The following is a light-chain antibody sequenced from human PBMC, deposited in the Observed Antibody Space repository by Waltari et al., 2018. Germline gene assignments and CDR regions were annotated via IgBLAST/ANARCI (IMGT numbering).Light chain of an antibody. Sequence: VVMTLSPLSLPVTLGQPAFISCMSRQRLVHNDGNTYLMWFHKRPGQSPRRLIYKVSNRESGVPDRFRGTGSDTDFTLKISRVEADDVGVYYCMQGTYWPYTCGQGTRLDIK. CDR3: MQGTYWPYT. CDR2: KVS. V-gene: IGKV2-30*02. J-gene: IGKJ2*01. CDR1: QRLVHNDGNTY.